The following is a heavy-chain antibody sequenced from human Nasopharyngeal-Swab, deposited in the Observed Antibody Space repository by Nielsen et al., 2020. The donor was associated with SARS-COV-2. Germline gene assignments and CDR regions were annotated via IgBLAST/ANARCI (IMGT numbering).Heavy chain of an antibody. Sequence: ASVKVSCKASGYTFTSYGISWVRQAPGQGLEWMGWISAYNGNTNYAQKLQGRVTMTTDTPTSTAYMELRSLRSDDTAVYYCARLGHGDFRSGYYKVWYFDLWGRGTLVTVSS. CDR1: GYTFTSYG. V-gene: IGHV1-18*01. D-gene: IGHD3-3*01. J-gene: IGHJ2*01. CDR3: ARLGHGDFRSGYYKVWYFDL. CDR2: ISAYNGNT.